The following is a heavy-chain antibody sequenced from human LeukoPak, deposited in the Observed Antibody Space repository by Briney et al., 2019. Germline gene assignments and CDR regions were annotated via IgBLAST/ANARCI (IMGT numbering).Heavy chain of an antibody. CDR2: VGGDGRVT. V-gene: IGHV3-23*01. CDR3: TLSPVRGAYPAFDY. Sequence: GGSLRLSCAASGFTFATYVMTWVRQAPGKGLEWVSSVGGDGRVTYYADSVKGRFTISRDNSKNTLYLQMNSLRAEDTAVYYCTLSPVRGAYPAFDYWGQGTLVTVSS. CDR1: GFTFATYV. D-gene: IGHD3-16*01. J-gene: IGHJ4*02.